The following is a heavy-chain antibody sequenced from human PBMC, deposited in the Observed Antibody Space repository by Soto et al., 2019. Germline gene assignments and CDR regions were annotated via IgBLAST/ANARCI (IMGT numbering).Heavy chain of an antibody. CDR1: GYTFTSYY. J-gene: IGHJ3*02. Sequence: ASVKVSCKASGYTFTSYYMHWVRQAPGQGLEWMGGIDPGGGRTIYAQKFQGRVTMTEDTSTDTAYMELSSLRSEDTAVYYCATTTRYLGAFDIWGQGTMVTVSS. CDR3: ATTTRYLGAFDI. CDR2: IDPGGGRT. D-gene: IGHD1-1*01. V-gene: IGHV1-46*01.